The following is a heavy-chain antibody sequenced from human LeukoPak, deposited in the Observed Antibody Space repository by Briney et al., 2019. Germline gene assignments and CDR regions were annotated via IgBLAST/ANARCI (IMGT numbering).Heavy chain of an antibody. CDR1: GYTFTSYD. CDR2: MNPNSGNT. V-gene: IGHV1-8*03. J-gene: IGHJ4*02. Sequence: ASVKVSCKASGYTFTSYDINWVRQATGQGLEWMGWMNPNSGNTGYAQKFQGRVTITRNTSISTAYMELSSLRSEDTAVYYCAREGVVAIPFDYWGQGTLVTVSS. CDR3: AREGVVAIPFDY. D-gene: IGHD2-21*01.